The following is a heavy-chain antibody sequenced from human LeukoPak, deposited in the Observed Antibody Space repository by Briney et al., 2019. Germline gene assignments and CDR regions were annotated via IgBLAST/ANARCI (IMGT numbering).Heavy chain of an antibody. CDR3: ARADSSGWFLFDY. CDR2: IFHSGST. CDR1: GGSISSGGYY. Sequence: SQTLSLTCTASGGSISSGGYYWSWIRQPPGKGLEWIGHIFHSGSTNYSPSLKSRVAISVGPSKNLFSLKLSSVTAADTAVYYCARADSSGWFLFDYWGQGTPVTVSS. J-gene: IGHJ4*02. V-gene: IGHV4-61*08. D-gene: IGHD6-19*01.